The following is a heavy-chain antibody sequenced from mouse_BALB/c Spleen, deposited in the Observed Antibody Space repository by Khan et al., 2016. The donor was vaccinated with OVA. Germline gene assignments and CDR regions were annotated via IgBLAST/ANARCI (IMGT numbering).Heavy chain of an antibody. V-gene: IGHV1S50*01. CDR2: IYPGDGRT. J-gene: IGHJ1*01. D-gene: IGHD1-1*01. CDR3: AISYYGSYWYCDV. CDR1: GYTFIRNY. Sequence: QVRLQQSGPEVVKPGASVKMSCKTSGYTFIRNYVHWVKQRPGQGLDWIGWIYPGDGRTKYNEKFKGKTTLTADNSSSIAYMLLSSLTSEDSAIYFCAISYYGSYWYCDVWGAGTTVTVSS.